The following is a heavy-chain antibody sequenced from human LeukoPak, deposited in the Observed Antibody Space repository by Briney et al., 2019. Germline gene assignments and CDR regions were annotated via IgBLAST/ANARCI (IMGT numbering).Heavy chain of an antibody. J-gene: IGHJ4*02. CDR3: AKDLEISQSLGYVVDY. D-gene: IGHD5-12*01. Sequence: PGGSLRLSCAASGFTFSSYAMHWVRQAPGKGLEWVAVISYDGGNKYYADSVKGRFTISRDNSKNRLYLQMNSLRAEDTAVYYCAKDLEISQSLGYVVDYWGQGTLVTVSS. CDR2: ISYDGGNK. CDR1: GFTFSSYA. V-gene: IGHV3-30*18.